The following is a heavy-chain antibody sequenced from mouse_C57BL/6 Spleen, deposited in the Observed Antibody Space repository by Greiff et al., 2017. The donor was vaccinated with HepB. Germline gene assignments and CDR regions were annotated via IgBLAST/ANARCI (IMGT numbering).Heavy chain of an antibody. CDR3: ARLYGSSYHYAMDY. D-gene: IGHD1-1*01. CDR2: ISGGGGNT. CDR1: GFTFSSYT. V-gene: IGHV5-9*01. J-gene: IGHJ4*01. Sequence: EVQGVESGGGLVKPGGSLKLSCAASGFTFSSYTMSWVRQTPEKRLEWVATISGGGGNTYYPDSVKGRFTISRDNAKNTLYLQMSSLRSEDTALYYCARLYGSSYHYAMDYWGQGTSVTVSS.